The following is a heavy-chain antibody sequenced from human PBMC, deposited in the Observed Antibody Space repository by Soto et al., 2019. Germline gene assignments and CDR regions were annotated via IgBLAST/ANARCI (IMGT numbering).Heavy chain of an antibody. CDR3: AKTLEIFGVVIYYYGTDV. D-gene: IGHD3-3*01. Sequence: PGGSLRLSCAASGFTFSGYGMHWVRQAPGKGLEWVAVISYDGSNKYYADSVKGRFTISRDNSKNTLYLQMNSLRAEDTAVYYCAKTLEIFGVVIYYYGTDVWGQGTTVTVSS. V-gene: IGHV3-30*18. J-gene: IGHJ6*02. CDR1: GFTFSGYG. CDR2: ISYDGSNK.